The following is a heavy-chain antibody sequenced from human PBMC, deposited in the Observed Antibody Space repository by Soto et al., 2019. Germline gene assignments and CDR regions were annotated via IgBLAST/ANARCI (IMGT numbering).Heavy chain of an antibody. Sequence: SETLSLTCTVSGGSINTYNLFWAWVRQPPGKGLEWIASIHYGGNAYYSPSLTTRATISRDTSKNRVSLELSSVTAADTAVYYCARLYSSSWYDYYYYGMYVWGQGTTVTVSS. D-gene: IGHD6-13*01. J-gene: IGHJ6*02. CDR2: IHYGGNA. V-gene: IGHV4-39*01. CDR3: ARLYSSSWYDYYYYGMYV. CDR1: GGSINTYNLF.